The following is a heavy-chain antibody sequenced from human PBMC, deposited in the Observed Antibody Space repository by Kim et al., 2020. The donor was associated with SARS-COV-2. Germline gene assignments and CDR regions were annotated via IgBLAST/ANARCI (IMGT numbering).Heavy chain of an antibody. Sequence: GGSLRLSCAASGFTFSSYAMSWIRQAPGKGLEWVSSISSGGSSTYYADSVKGRFTISRDNSKNTLYLQMNSLRAEDTAVYYCAKEFVVVQAAIGYFDYWGQGTLVTVSS. J-gene: IGHJ4*02. CDR2: ISSGGSST. D-gene: IGHD2-2*02. CDR3: AKEFVVVQAAIGYFDY. CDR1: GFTFSSYA. V-gene: IGHV3-23*01.